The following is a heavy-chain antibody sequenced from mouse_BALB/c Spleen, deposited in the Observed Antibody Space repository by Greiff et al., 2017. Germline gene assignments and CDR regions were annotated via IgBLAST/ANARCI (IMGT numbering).Heavy chain of an antibody. CDR2: IRNKANGYTT. CDR1: GFTFTDYY. D-gene: IGHD1-1*01. J-gene: IGHJ4*01. Sequence: EVQGVESGGGLVQPGGSLRLSCATSGFTFTDYYMSWVRQPPGKALEWLGFIRNKANGYTTEYSASVKGRFTISRDNSQSILYLQMNTLRAEDSAAYYCARGRGSSYYAMDYWGQGTSVTVSS. V-gene: IGHV7-3*02. CDR3: ARGRGSSYYAMDY.